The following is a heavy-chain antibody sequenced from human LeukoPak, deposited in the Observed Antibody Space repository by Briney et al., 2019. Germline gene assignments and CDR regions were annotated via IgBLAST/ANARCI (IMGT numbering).Heavy chain of an antibody. CDR2: IYYSGST. CDR3: ARANYDFWSGYSGFDY. V-gene: IGHV4-61*01. CDR1: GGSVSSGSYY. D-gene: IGHD3-3*01. Sequence: SETLSLTCTVSGGSVSSGSYYWSWIRQPPGKGLEWIGYIYYSGSTNYNPSLKSRVTISVDTSKNQFSLKLSSVTAADTAVYYCARANYDFWSGYSGFDYWGQGTLVTVSS. J-gene: IGHJ4*02.